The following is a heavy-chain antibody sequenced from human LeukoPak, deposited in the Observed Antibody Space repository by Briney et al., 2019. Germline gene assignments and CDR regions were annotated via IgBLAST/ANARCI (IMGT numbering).Heavy chain of an antibody. D-gene: IGHD3-10*01. J-gene: IGHJ3*02. CDR1: GVSISNYY. CDR3: VRDRGYLDGFDI. Sequence: SETLSLTCSVSGVSISNYYWRWIRQPPGKGLEWIGYIYYSGTTNYNPSLNSRATTPVDKSKNQLSLKLSSVTAADAAVYYCVRDRGYLDGFDIGGQGTMVTVSS. CDR2: IYYSGTT. V-gene: IGHV4-59*01.